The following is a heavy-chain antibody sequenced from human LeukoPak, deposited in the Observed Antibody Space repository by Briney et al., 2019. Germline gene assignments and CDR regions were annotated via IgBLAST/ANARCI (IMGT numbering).Heavy chain of an antibody. CDR1: GFTFSGSA. CDR2: IRSKANSYAT. CDR3: TRMGATYYYYYYMDV. D-gene: IGHD1-26*01. Sequence: GGSLRLSCAASGFTFSGSAMHWVRQASGKGLEWVGRIRSKANSYATAYAASVKGRFTISRDDSKNTAYLQMNSLKTEDTAAYYCTRMGATYYYYYYMDVWGKGTTVTVSS. V-gene: IGHV3-73*01. J-gene: IGHJ6*03.